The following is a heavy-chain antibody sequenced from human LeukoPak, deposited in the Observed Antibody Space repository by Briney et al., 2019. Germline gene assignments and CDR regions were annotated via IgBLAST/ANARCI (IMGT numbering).Heavy chain of an antibody. CDR1: GFTFSSYA. Sequence: GGSLRLSCAASGFTFSSYAMSWVRQAPGKGLEWVSAISGSGGSTDYAHSVKGRVTISRDNSKNTLYLEMNSLRAEDTAVYYCAGSSWPDRSPDAFDIWGQGTMVTVSS. V-gene: IGHV3-23*01. D-gene: IGHD6-13*01. J-gene: IGHJ3*02. CDR2: ISGSGGST. CDR3: AGSSWPDRSPDAFDI.